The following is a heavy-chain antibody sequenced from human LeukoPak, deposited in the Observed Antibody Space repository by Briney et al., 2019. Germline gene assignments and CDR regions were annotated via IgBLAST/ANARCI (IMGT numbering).Heavy chain of an antibody. J-gene: IGHJ4*02. CDR2: IYHSGST. CDR1: GGSISSSNW. V-gene: IGHV4-4*02. D-gene: IGHD6-13*01. Sequence: SETLSLTCAVSGGSISSSNWWSWVRQPPGKGLEWIGEIYHSGSTNYNPSLKSRVTISVDKSKNQFSLKLSSVTAADTAVYYCARDPGGSSSWYPSYQFDYWGQGTLVTVSS. CDR3: ARDPGGSSSWYPSYQFDY.